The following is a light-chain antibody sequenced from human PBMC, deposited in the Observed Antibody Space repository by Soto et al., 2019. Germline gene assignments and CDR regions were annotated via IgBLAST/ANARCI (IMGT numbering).Light chain of an antibody. J-gene: IGLJ2*01. V-gene: IGLV2-14*01. Sequence: QSALTQPASVSGSPGQTITISCTGTSRNVGGYNYVSWHQQHPGKAPKVIITEVSNRPLGVSDRFSGSKSGNTASLTISGLQAEDEADYYCSSYVGYSTFVVFGGGTKLTVL. CDR2: EVS. CDR1: SRNVGGYNY. CDR3: SSYVGYSTFVV.